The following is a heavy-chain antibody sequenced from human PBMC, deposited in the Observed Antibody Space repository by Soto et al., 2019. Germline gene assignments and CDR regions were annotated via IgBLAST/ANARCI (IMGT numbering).Heavy chain of an antibody. Sequence: PSETLSLTCAVYGGSFSGYYWSWIRQPPGKGLEWIGEINHSGSTNYNPSLKSRVTISVDTSKNQFSLKLSSVTAADTAVYYCARRPITIAGRNFDYWGQGTLVTVSS. CDR3: ARRPITIAGRNFDY. D-gene: IGHD3-9*01. CDR2: INHSGST. CDR1: GGSFSGYY. J-gene: IGHJ4*02. V-gene: IGHV4-34*01.